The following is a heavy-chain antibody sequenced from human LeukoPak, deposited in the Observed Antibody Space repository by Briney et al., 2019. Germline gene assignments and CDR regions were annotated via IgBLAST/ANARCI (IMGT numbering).Heavy chain of an antibody. V-gene: IGHV3-11*01. Sequence: GGSLRLSCAASGFSFSDYYMSWIRQAPGKGLEWVSYIGSSDRTIYYADSVKGRFTISRDNAKNSLYLQMKSLRAEDTAVYYCAKAGLVRGGALDSWGQGTLVTVSS. CDR1: GFSFSDYY. CDR3: AKAGLVRGGALDS. J-gene: IGHJ4*02. CDR2: IGSSDRTI. D-gene: IGHD4/OR15-4a*01.